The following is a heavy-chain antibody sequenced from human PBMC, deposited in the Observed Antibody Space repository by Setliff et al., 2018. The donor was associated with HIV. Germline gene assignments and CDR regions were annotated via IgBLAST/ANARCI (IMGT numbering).Heavy chain of an antibody. CDR3: AKSRDYQLLHYYGVDV. CDR1: GFIFNDYW. D-gene: IGHD2-2*01. Sequence: PGGSLRLSCAASGFIFNDYWMSWVRQAPGKGLEWVSAISGSSTYIYYADSVKGRFTISRDNSKNTLFLQMNSLRAEDTAVYYCAKSRDYQLLHYYGVDVWGQGTTVTVSS. CDR2: ISGSSTYI. J-gene: IGHJ6*02. V-gene: IGHV3-23*01.